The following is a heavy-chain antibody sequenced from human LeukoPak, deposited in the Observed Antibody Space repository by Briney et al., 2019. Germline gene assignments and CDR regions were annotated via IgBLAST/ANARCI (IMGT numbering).Heavy chain of an antibody. D-gene: IGHD3-10*01. CDR2: ISYDGSNK. CDR3: ARSGTMVRGVIDY. CDR1: GFTFSSYG. V-gene: IGHV3-30*03. Sequence: PGRSLRLSCAASGFTFSSYGMHWVRQAPGKGLEWVAVISYDGSNKYYADSVKGRFTISRDNSKNTLYLQMNSLGSEDTAVYYCARSGTMVRGVIDYWGQGTLVTVSS. J-gene: IGHJ4*02.